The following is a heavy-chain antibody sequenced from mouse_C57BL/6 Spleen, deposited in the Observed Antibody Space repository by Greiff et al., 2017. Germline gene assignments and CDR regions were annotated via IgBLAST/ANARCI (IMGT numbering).Heavy chain of an antibody. D-gene: IGHD4-1*01. CDR3: ARSNWTPFDY. V-gene: IGHV7-3*01. CDR2: IRNKANGYTT. Sequence: DVKLVESGGGLVQPGGSLSLSCAASGFTFTDYYMSWVRQPPGKALEWLGFIRNKANGYTTEYSASVKGRFTISRDNSQSILYLQMNALRAEDSATYYCARSNWTPFDYWGQGTTLTVSS. CDR1: GFTFTDYY. J-gene: IGHJ2*01.